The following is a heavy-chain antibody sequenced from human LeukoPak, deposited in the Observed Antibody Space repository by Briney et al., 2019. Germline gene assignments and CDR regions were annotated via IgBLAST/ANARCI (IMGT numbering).Heavy chain of an antibody. D-gene: IGHD6-6*01. CDR2: IIPILGIA. CDR1: GGTFSSYA. V-gene: IGHV1-69*04. CDR3: ARVLYKLVRGGNYYYGMDV. Sequence: GASVKVSCKASGGTFSSYAISWVRQAPGQGLEWMGRIIPILGIANYAQKFQGRVTITADKSTSTAYMELSSLRSEDTAVYYCARVLYKLVRGGNYYYGMDVWGQGTTDTVSS. J-gene: IGHJ6*02.